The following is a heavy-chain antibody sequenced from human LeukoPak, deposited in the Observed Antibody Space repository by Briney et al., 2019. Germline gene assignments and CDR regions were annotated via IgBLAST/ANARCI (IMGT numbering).Heavy chain of an antibody. J-gene: IGHJ6*02. V-gene: IGHV4-34*01. D-gene: IGHD3-10*01. Sequence: SETLSLTCAVYGGSFSGYYWSWIRQPPGKGLEWIGEINHSGSTNYNPSLKSRVTISVDTSKNQFSLKLSSVTAADTAVYYCARHENYYYYYYYGMDVWGQGTTVTVSS. CDR1: GGSFSGYY. CDR2: INHSGST. CDR3: ARHENYYYYYYYGMDV.